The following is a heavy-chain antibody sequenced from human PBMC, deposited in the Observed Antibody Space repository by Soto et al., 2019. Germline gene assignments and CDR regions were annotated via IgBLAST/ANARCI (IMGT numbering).Heavy chain of an antibody. V-gene: IGHV3-23*01. J-gene: IGHJ3*02. CDR1: GFIFSSYD. D-gene: IGHD2-8*02. CDR3: AKATATGGGAFEI. Sequence: EVQMLESGGGLAQPGGSLRLSCVVSGFIFSSYDMSWVRRAPGKGLEWVSTILVGGSTHYEDSVKGRFTISRDTSKNTVYLQMNSLTAGDTAVYYCAKATATGGGAFEICGQGTMVTVSS. CDR2: ILVGGST.